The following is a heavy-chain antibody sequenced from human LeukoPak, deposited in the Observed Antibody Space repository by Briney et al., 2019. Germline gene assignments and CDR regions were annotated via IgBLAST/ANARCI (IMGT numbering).Heavy chain of an antibody. CDR1: GFTVSSYS. J-gene: IGHJ4*02. Sequence: GGSLRLSCAASGFTVSSYSMNWVRQAPGKGLEWVSYISSSSSTICYADSVKGRFTISRDNAKNSLYLQMNSLRGEDTAVYYCARAFGLTDYWGQGTLVTVSS. CDR3: ARAFGLTDY. V-gene: IGHV3-48*01. CDR2: ISSSSSTI. D-gene: IGHD3/OR15-3a*01.